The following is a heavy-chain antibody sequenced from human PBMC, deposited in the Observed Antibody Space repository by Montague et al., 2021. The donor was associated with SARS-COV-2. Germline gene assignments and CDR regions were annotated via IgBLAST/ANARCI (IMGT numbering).Heavy chain of an antibody. V-gene: IGHV3-53*01. D-gene: IGHD4-23*01. CDR2: IYSGGST. Sequence: SLRLSCAASGFTVSSNYMSWVRQAPGKGLEWVSVIYSGGSTYCADSVKGRFTISRDNSKNTLYLQMNSLRAEDTAVYYCARDAGGNYPTSLDYWGQGTLVTVSS. CDR3: ARDAGGNYPTSLDY. J-gene: IGHJ4*02. CDR1: GFTVSSNY.